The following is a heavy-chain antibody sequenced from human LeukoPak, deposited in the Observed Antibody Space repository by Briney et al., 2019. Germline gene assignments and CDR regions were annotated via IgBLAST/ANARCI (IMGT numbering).Heavy chain of an antibody. V-gene: IGHV1-8*03. J-gene: IGHJ6*04. D-gene: IGHD2-8*01. Sequence: ASVKVSCKASVYTFTSYDINWVRQATGQGLGWMGWMNPNSGNTGYAQKFQGRVTITRNTSISTAYMELSSLRSEDTAVYYCERGNGYGMDVWGKGTTVTVSS. CDR2: MNPNSGNT. CDR1: VYTFTSYD. CDR3: ERGNGYGMDV.